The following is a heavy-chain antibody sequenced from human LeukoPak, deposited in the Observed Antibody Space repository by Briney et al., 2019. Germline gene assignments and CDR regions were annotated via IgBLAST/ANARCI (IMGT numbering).Heavy chain of an antibody. CDR3: SRDGSSGYYPDY. V-gene: IGHV3-66*01. Sequence: GGSLRLSCAASGFTVSSNYMRWVRQAPGKGLEWVSVIYSGGSTYYADSVKGRFTISRDNTKNTLYLQMNSLRAEDTAVYYCSRDGSSGYYPDYWGQGTLVTVSS. CDR2: IYSGGST. D-gene: IGHD3-22*01. CDR1: GFTVSSNY. J-gene: IGHJ4*02.